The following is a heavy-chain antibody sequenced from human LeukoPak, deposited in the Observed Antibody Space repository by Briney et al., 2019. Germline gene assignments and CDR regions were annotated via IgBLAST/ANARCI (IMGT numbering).Heavy chain of an antibody. D-gene: IGHD3-22*01. Sequence: PGGSLRLSCAASGFTFSDYYMSWIRQAPGKGLEWVSYTSSSDSTIYYADSVKGRFTISRDNAKNSLYLQMNSLRAEDTAVYYCARAGFYDSSGYPDYWGQGTLVTVSS. V-gene: IGHV3-11*01. J-gene: IGHJ4*02. CDR3: ARAGFYDSSGYPDY. CDR2: TSSSDSTI. CDR1: GFTFSDYY.